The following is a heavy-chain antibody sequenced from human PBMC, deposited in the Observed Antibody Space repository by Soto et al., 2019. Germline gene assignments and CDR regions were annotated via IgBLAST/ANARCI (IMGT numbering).Heavy chain of an antibody. D-gene: IGHD6-19*01. Sequence: ASVKVSCKASGGTFSSYAISWVRQAPGQGLEWMGGIIPIFGKANYAQKRQGRVTIHTYTSTSNAYMELRSLRSDDMSLYSCVFRSTGWYVGDAFDIWGQGTMVTVSS. CDR3: VFRSTGWYVGDAFDI. J-gene: IGHJ3*02. CDR2: IIPIFGKA. CDR1: GGTFSSYA. V-gene: IGHV1-69*05.